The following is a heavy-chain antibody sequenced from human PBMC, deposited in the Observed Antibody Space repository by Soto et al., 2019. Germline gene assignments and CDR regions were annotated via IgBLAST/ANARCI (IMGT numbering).Heavy chain of an antibody. CDR3: ARRGGRSPFDY. Sequence: QKQLQESGPGLVKPSETLSLTCTVSGGSISSSSYYWGWIRQSPGKGLEWIGNIYYSGSTYYNPSLKNRVIISADTSKNQFSLKLSSVTAADTAVYYCARRGGRSPFDYWGQGTLVTVSS. D-gene: IGHD1-26*01. J-gene: IGHJ4*02. CDR1: GGSISSSSYY. V-gene: IGHV4-39*01. CDR2: IYYSGST.